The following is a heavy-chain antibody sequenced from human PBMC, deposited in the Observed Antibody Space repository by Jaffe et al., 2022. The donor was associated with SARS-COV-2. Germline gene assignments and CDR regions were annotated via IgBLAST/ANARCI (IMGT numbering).Heavy chain of an antibody. CDR3: AKDRSIAVAGTGGLFDY. D-gene: IGHD6-19*01. J-gene: IGHJ4*02. Sequence: QVQLVESGGGVVQPGRSLRLSCAASGFTFSSYGMHWVRQAPGKGLEWVAVISYDGSNKYYADSVKGRFTISRDNSKNTLYLQMNSLRAEDTAVYYCAKDRSIAVAGTGGLFDYWGQGTLVTVSS. CDR2: ISYDGSNK. V-gene: IGHV3-30*18. CDR1: GFTFSSYG.